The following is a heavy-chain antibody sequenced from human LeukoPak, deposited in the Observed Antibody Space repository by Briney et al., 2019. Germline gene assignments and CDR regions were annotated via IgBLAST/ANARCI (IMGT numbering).Heavy chain of an antibody. V-gene: IGHV4-34*01. CDR3: ARGVAAAGP. D-gene: IGHD6-13*01. J-gene: IGHJ4*02. CDR2: INHSGST. CDR1: GGSFSGYY. Sequence: IPSETLSLTCAVYGGSFSGYYWSWIRQPPGKGLEWIGEINHSGSTNYNPSLKSRVTISVDTSKNQFSLKLSSVTAADTAVYYCARGVAAAGPWGQGTLVTVSS.